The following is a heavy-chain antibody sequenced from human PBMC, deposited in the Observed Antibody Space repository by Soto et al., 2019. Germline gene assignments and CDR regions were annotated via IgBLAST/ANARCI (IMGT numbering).Heavy chain of an antibody. Sequence: SVKVSCKASGGTFSSYAISWVRQAPGQGLEWMGGIIPILGTANYAQKFQGRVTITADESTSTAYMELSSLRSEDTAVYYCARGGVVVPAAIRWFDPWGQGTLVTVSS. CDR3: ARGGVVVPAAIRWFDP. D-gene: IGHD2-2*01. CDR2: IIPILGTA. CDR1: GGTFSSYA. J-gene: IGHJ5*02. V-gene: IGHV1-69*13.